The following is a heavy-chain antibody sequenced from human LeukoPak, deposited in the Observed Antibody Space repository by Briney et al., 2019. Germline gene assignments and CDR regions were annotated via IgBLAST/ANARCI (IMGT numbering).Heavy chain of an antibody. J-gene: IGHJ4*02. D-gene: IGHD5-12*01. V-gene: IGHV3-9*01. CDR1: GFTLDDYA. Sequence: GGSLRLSCAASGFTLDDYAMHWVRQAPGKGLEWVSGISWNSGSIGYADSVKGRFTISRDNAKNSLYLQMNSLRAEDTALYYCAKGVGGYSGYGYFDYRGQGTLVTVSS. CDR3: AKGVGGYSGYGYFDY. CDR2: ISWNSGSI.